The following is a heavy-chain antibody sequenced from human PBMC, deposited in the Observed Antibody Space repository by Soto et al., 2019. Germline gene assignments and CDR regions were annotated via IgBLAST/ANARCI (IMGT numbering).Heavy chain of an antibody. CDR3: ARDLSIAVAGRWFRFDP. J-gene: IGHJ5*02. Sequence: ASVKVSCKASGYTFTSYAMHWVRQAPGQRLEWMGWINAGNGNTKYSQKFQGRDTITTETYASTAYMELSSMRSEDTAVYYCARDLSIAVAGRWFRFDPWGQGTLVTVSS. D-gene: IGHD6-19*01. CDR2: INAGNGNT. V-gene: IGHV1-3*01. CDR1: GYTFTSYA.